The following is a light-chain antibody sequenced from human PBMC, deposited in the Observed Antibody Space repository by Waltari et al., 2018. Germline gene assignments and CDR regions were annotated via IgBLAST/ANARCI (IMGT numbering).Light chain of an antibody. CDR2: EYS. CDR1: HSNIGNKY. CDR3: GTWDSSLSGAV. V-gene: IGLV1-51*02. Sequence: QSVLTQPPSVSAAPGQRVTISCSGGHSNIGNKYVSWYRQFTGTAPKLLIYEYSERPSGVPGRFSGSKSGTSATLDITGLQAGDEADYYCGTWDSSLSGAVFGGGTHLTVL. J-gene: IGLJ7*01.